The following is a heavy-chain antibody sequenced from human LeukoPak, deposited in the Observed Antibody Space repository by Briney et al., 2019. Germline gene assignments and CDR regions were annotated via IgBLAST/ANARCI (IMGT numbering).Heavy chain of an antibody. D-gene: IGHD5-24*01. V-gene: IGHV3-7*01. CDR2: IKQDGSEK. Sequence: GGSLRLSCAASGFTFSSYWMSWVRQAPGKGLEWVANIKQDGSEKYYVDSVKGRFTISRDNAKNTLYLQMNSLRAEDTAVYYCARGTWATLYYYYMDVWGKGTTVTVSS. CDR1: GFTFSSYW. J-gene: IGHJ6*03. CDR3: ARGTWATLYYYYMDV.